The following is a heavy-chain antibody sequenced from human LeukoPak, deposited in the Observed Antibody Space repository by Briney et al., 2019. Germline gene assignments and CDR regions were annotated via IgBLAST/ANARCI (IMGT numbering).Heavy chain of an antibody. CDR1: GGSISSYY. V-gene: IGHV4-59*01. CDR2: IYYSGST. D-gene: IGHD5-18*01. J-gene: IGHJ6*04. Sequence: DPSETLSLTCTVSGGSISSYYWSWIRQPPGKGLEWIGYIYYSGSTNYNPSLKSRVTISVDTSKNQFSLKLSSVTAADTAVYYCARVLDTAMDLDVWGKGTTVTVSS. CDR3: ARVLDTAMDLDV.